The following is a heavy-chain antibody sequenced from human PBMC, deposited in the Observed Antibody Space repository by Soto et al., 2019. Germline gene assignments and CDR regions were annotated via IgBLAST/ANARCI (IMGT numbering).Heavy chain of an antibody. CDR1: GYTFTSYD. CDR3: ARGVREIYSGGRDWLDP. J-gene: IGHJ5*02. CDR2: MNPNSGNT. D-gene: IGHD5-12*01. V-gene: IGHV1-8*01. Sequence: ASVKVSCKASGYTFTSYDINWVRQATGQGLEWMGWMNPNSGNTGYAQKFQGRVTMTRNTSISTAYMELSSLRSEDTAVYYCARGVREIYSGGRDWLDPWGQGTLVTVSS.